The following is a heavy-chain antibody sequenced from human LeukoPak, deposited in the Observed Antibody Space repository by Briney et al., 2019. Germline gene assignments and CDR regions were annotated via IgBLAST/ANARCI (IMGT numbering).Heavy chain of an antibody. J-gene: IGHJ5*02. CDR2: INTSTGNP. Sequence: ASVKVSCKASGYTFTSYTINWVRQAPGQGLEWMGWINTSTGNPTYAQGFTGRFVFSLDTSVSTAYYCARRITLVRGVRLGDWFDPWGQGSLVTVSS. D-gene: IGHD3-10*01. CDR3: WFDP. CDR1: GYTFTSYT. V-gene: IGHV7-4-1*01.